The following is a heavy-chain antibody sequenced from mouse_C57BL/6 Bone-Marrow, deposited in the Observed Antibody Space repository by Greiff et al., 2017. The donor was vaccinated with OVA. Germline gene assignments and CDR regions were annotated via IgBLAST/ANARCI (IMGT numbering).Heavy chain of an antibody. CDR1: GYTFTSYW. Sequence: QVQLQQPGAELVMPGASVKLSCKASGYTFTSYWMHWVKQRPGQGLEWIGEIDPSDSYTNYNPKFKGKSTLTVDKSSSPAYMQLSSLTSEDSAVYYCAREGWLRLFDYWGQGTTLTVSS. CDR2: IDPSDSYT. V-gene: IGHV1-69*01. D-gene: IGHD2-2*01. CDR3: AREGWLRLFDY. J-gene: IGHJ2*01.